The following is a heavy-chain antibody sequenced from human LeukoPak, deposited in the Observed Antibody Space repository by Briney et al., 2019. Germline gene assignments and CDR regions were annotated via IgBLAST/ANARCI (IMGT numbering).Heavy chain of an antibody. V-gene: IGHV3-7*01. CDR3: ARFVTYGSGSYYGDGMDV. Sequence: GGSLRLSCAASGFTFSDYWMTWVRQAPGKGLEWVANIKRDGSEIYYLDFLKGRFTISRDNAKNSLYLQMNSLRAEDTAVYYCARFVTYGSGSYYGDGMDVWGQGTTVTVSS. CDR1: GFTFSDYW. D-gene: IGHD3-10*01. J-gene: IGHJ6*02. CDR2: IKRDGSEI.